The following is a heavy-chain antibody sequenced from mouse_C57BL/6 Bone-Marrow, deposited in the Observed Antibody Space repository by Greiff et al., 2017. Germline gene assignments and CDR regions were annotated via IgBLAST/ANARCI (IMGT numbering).Heavy chain of an antibody. V-gene: IGHV5-4*01. CDR1: GFTFSSYA. CDR3: ARGPYYYGRTPFAY. Sequence: EVQVVESGGGLVKPGGSLKLSCAASGFTFSSYAMSWVRQTPEKRLEWVATISDGGSYTYYPDNVKGRFTISRDNANNNLYLQMSHLKSEDTAMYYCARGPYYYGRTPFAYWGQGTLVTVSA. J-gene: IGHJ3*01. CDR2: ISDGGSYT. D-gene: IGHD1-1*01.